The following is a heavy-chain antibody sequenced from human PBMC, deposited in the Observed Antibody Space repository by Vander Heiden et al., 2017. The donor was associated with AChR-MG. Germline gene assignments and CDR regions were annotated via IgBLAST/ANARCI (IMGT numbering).Heavy chain of an antibody. Sequence: QVQLVQSGAEVKKPGASVKVSCKASGYTFTGYYMHWVRQAPGQGLEWMGWINPNSGGTNYAQKFQGRVTMTRDTSISTAYMELSRLRSDDTAVYYCAPLAPNNWNDGSYYYGMDVWGQGTTVTVSS. V-gene: IGHV1-2*02. CDR2: INPNSGGT. CDR3: APLAPNNWNDGSYYYGMDV. J-gene: IGHJ6*02. CDR1: GYTFTGYY. D-gene: IGHD1-1*01.